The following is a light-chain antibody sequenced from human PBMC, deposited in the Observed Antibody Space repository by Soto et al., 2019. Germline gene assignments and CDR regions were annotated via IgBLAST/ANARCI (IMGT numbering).Light chain of an antibody. V-gene: IGKV3-20*01. CDR2: GAY. J-gene: IGKJ4*01. Sequence: IVLTQSPGTLSLSPGERATLFCRASQSVNNDYLAWYQQRPGLAPRLLIFGAYGRATGIPDRFSGSGSGTDFTLTIRRLEPEDFAIYYCKQYGTSPLTFGGGTKVDIK. CDR1: QSVNNDY. CDR3: KQYGTSPLT.